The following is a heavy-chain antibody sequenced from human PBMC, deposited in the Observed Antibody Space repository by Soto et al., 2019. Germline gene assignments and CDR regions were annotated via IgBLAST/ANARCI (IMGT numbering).Heavy chain of an antibody. Sequence: EVQLVESGGGLVQFGGSLRLSCAASGFTFSSYWMHWVRQVPGKGLVWVSRIKGDGTNTGYADSVKGRFTISRDNVKNTLYLQMNSLRAEDTAVYYSASGLSGDYGFDYWGQGTLVTVSS. CDR2: IKGDGTNT. D-gene: IGHD3-10*01. J-gene: IGHJ4*02. CDR3: ASGLSGDYGFDY. CDR1: GFTFSSYW. V-gene: IGHV3-74*01.